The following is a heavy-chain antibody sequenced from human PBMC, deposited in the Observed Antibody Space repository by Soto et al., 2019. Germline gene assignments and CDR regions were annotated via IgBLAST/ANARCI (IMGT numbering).Heavy chain of an antibody. V-gene: IGHV1-18*01. CDR2: ISAYNTNR. CDR3: ARDTPPTDY. J-gene: IGHJ4*02. Sequence: QVQLVQSGAEVKKPGASVKVSCKTSGYTFTSYHISWVRQAPGQGLEWMGWISAYNTNRNYAQKFQGRVTMTTDTLTSTAYMDLRSLRSDDTAVYYCARDTPPTDYWGQGTLVTVSS. CDR1: GYTFTSYH.